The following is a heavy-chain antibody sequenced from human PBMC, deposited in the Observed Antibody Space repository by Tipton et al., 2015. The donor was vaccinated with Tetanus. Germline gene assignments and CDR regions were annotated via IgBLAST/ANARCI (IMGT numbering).Heavy chain of an antibody. V-gene: IGHV4-30-4*01. J-gene: IGHJ4*02. CDR3: ARGSGWADF. Sequence: TLSLTCTVSGGSISSDAHYWSWIRQAPGKGLEWLGYISHSGTTNYNPSLMSRVTLSLDTARGQFSLTLSSVTAADTAVYYCARGSGWADFWGQGTQVTVSS. CDR2: ISHSGTT. CDR1: GGSISSDAHY. D-gene: IGHD6-19*01.